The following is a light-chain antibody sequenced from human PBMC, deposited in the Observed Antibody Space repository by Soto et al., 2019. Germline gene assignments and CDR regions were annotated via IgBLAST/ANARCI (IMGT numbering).Light chain of an antibody. J-gene: IGKJ2*01. V-gene: IGKV3-20*01. CDR3: HHYSRSPPYT. CDR1: QSVSNND. CDR2: GAS. Sequence: EIVLTQSPDTLSLSPGEGATVSCRASQSVSNNDLAWYQQRPGQAPRLVLYGASTRPTGIPDRFSGSGSGTEFTLTISRLEPEDFAVYYCHHYSRSPPYTFGQGTKLDIK.